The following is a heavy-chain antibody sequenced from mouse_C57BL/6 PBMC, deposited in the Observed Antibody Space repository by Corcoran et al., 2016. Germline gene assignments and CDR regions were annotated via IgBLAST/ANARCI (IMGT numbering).Heavy chain of an antibody. J-gene: IGHJ3*01. CDR1: GYTFTDYY. CDR3: AEGNYFAY. D-gene: IGHD2-1*01. Sequence: VQLQQSGPELVKPGASVKISCKASGYTFTDYYMNWVKQSHGKSLEWIGDINPNNGGTSYNQKFKGKATLTVDKSSSTAYMELRSLTSEDSAVYYCAEGNYFAYWGQGTVVTVSA. V-gene: IGHV1-26*01. CDR2: INPNNGGT.